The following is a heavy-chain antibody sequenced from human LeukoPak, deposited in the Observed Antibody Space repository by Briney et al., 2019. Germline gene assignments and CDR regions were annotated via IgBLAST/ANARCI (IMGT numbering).Heavy chain of an antibody. J-gene: IGHJ4*02. CDR1: GFTFSSYA. Sequence: GGSLRLSCAASGFTFSSYAMSWVRQAPGKGLEWVSAISGSGGSTYYADSVKGRFTISRDNSKNTLYLQMNSLRAEDTAVYYCAKNSDKSNYYYGSGSYDTASSFAFDYWGQGTLVTVSS. CDR2: ISGSGGST. D-gene: IGHD3-10*01. V-gene: IGHV3-23*01. CDR3: AKNSDKSNYYYGSGSYDTASSFAFDY.